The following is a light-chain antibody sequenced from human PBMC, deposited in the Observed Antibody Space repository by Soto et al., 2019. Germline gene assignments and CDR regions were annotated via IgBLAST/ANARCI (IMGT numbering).Light chain of an antibody. J-gene: IGLJ2*01. CDR3: TSYGGRDNLI. V-gene: IGLV2-8*01. CDR1: SSDIGAYNY. CDR2: EVN. Sequence: QSALTQPPSASGSPGQSVTISCTGTSSDIGAYNYVSWFQQHPGEAPKLIISEVNKRPSGVPNRFSGSKSGNTASLTVSGLQAEDAADYYCTSYGGRDNLIFGGGTKLTVL.